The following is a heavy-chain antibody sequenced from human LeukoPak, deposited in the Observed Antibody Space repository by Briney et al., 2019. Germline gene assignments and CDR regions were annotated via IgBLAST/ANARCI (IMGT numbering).Heavy chain of an antibody. V-gene: IGHV3-23*01. CDR2: ISGSGGST. Sequence: GGTLRLSCAASGFTFSSYAMSWVRQAPGKGLEWVSAISGSGGSTYYADSVKGRFTISRDNSKNTLYLQMNSLRAEDTAVYYCAAYYCGSGSTGAFDPWGQGTLVTVSS. CDR1: GFTFSSYA. D-gene: IGHD3-10*01. J-gene: IGHJ5*02. CDR3: AAYYCGSGSTGAFDP.